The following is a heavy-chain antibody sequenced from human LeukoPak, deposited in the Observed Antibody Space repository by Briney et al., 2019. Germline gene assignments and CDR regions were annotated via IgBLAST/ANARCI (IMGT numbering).Heavy chain of an antibody. D-gene: IGHD1/OR15-1a*01. CDR1: GFTFSSYA. Sequence: PGGSLRLSCAAAGFTFSSYAMHWVRQVAGKGLEWVSGISGSGESKFYADSVKGRFTVSRDNSKNTLYLQMNSLRVEDTAAYYCARGGYNWDTDAGWFDPWGLGTLVTVSS. CDR2: ISGSGESK. J-gene: IGHJ5*02. CDR3: ARGGYNWDTDAGWFDP. V-gene: IGHV3-23*01.